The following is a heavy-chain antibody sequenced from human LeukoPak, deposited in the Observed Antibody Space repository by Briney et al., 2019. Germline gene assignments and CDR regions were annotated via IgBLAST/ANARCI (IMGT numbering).Heavy chain of an antibody. Sequence: PSETLSLTCTVSGGSISGWYWSWIRQPPGKGLEWIGEINHSGSTNYNPSLKSRVTISVDTSKNQFSLKLSSVTAADTAVYYCSMGPLGYWGQGTLVTVSS. CDR2: INHSGST. V-gene: IGHV4-34*01. CDR1: GGSISGWY. J-gene: IGHJ4*02. CDR3: SMGPLGY. D-gene: IGHD2-8*01.